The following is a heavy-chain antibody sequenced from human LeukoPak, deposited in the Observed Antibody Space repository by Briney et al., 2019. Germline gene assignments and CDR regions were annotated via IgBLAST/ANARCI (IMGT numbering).Heavy chain of an antibody. CDR2: ISGSGGST. J-gene: IGHJ3*02. CDR1: GFSFSSYA. V-gene: IGHV3-23*01. Sequence: GGSLRLSCAASGFSFSSYAMSWVRQAPGKGLGWVSAISGSGGSTNYADSVKGRLTISRDNSTNTLYLQMNSLRAEDTAVYDYAKVHRQQLVPCAFDIWGQGTMVTVSS. CDR3: AKVHRQQLVPCAFDI. D-gene: IGHD6-13*01.